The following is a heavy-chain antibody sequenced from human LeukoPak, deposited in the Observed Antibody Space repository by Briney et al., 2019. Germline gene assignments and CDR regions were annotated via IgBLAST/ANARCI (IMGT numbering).Heavy chain of an antibody. D-gene: IGHD3-3*01. CDR2: IITIFGTA. Sequence: AVKVSCNASGGTFSSYAISWVRQAPGQGLEWMGEIITIFGTANYAQKFKGRVTITADESTSTAYMEMSSLRSEDTAVYYCAREADLRSYFDYWGQGTLVTVSS. CDR3: AREADLRSYFDY. V-gene: IGHV1-69*13. J-gene: IGHJ4*02. CDR1: GGTFSSYA.